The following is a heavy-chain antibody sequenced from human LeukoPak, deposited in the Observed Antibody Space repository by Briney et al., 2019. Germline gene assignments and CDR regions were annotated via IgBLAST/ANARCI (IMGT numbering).Heavy chain of an antibody. J-gene: IGHJ6*04. D-gene: IGHD3-10*02. CDR3: AELGITMIGGG. CDR1: GFTFRSYE. Sequence: GGSLRLSCAASGFTFRSYEMNWVRKAPGKGLELVSYISSSGSTLYYADSVKDRFTISRDNAKNSLYLQMTSLRAEDTAVYYCAELGITMIGGGWGKGTTVTISS. CDR2: ISSSGSTL. V-gene: IGHV3-48*03.